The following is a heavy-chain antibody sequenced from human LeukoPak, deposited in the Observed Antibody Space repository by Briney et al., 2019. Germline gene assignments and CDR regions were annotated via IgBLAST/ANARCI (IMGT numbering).Heavy chain of an antibody. CDR3: ARGWGFDF. CDR1: GDTVSSANTG. V-gene: IGHV6-1*01. J-gene: IGHJ4*02. Sequence: SQTLSLTCAIFGDTVSSANTGWNWIRQSPSRGLEWLGRTYYRTEWYTDYVVSVKSRLTINPDTSKNQFSLHLNSLSPDDTAVYYCARGWGFDFWGQGTLVTVSS. D-gene: IGHD7-27*01. CDR2: TYYRTEWYT.